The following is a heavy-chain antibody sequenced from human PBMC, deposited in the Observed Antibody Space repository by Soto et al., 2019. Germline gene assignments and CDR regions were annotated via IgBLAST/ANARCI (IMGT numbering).Heavy chain of an antibody. CDR1: GFTFSNFA. V-gene: IGHV3-23*01. Sequence: GGSLRLSCVASGFTFSNFAMNWVRQAPGKGLEWVSGISGSGGSTYYADSVKGRFTISRDNSKNTLYLQLNNLRVDDTAEYYCAKGDYDILNGYSNPLFDYWGQGTLVTVSS. CDR3: AKGDYDILNGYSNPLFDY. CDR2: ISGSGGST. J-gene: IGHJ4*02. D-gene: IGHD3-9*01.